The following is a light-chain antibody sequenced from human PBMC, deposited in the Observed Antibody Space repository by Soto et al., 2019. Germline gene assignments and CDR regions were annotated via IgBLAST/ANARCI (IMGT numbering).Light chain of an antibody. Sequence: QSVLTQPRSVSGSPGQSVTISCTGTSSDVGAYNYVSWYQQHPGKAPKVMIYDVHKRPSGVPDRFSGSKSDNTSSLTISGLQAEDEADYFCCAYAGSYSLVFGGGTQLTV. CDR1: SSDVGAYNY. J-gene: IGLJ2*01. CDR2: DVH. V-gene: IGLV2-11*01. CDR3: CAYAGSYSLV.